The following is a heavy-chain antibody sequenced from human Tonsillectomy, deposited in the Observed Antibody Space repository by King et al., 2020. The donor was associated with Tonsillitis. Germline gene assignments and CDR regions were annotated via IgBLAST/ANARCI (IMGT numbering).Heavy chain of an antibody. CDR1: GGSISTYY. D-gene: IGHD2-21*02. J-gene: IGHJ6*02. Sequence: QLQESGPGLVKPSETLSLTCTVSGGSISTYYWSWIRQPPGKGLEWIGYIYYSGRINYNPSLKSRVTISVDTSKTQFSLKLSSVTAADTAVYYCAGLKAGGDWTYYYYYGMDVWGQGTTVTVSS. CDR3: AGLKAGGDWTYYYYYGMDV. V-gene: IGHV4-59*08. CDR2: IYYSGRI.